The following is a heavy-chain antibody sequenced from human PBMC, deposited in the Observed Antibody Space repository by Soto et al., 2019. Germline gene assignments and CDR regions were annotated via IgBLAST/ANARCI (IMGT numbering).Heavy chain of an antibody. Sequence: PSGTLSLTCTVSGGSITGYYWSWIRQPPGRGLEWVGYIFYAGNTLYTPSLKSRVTISVDTSKNQFSLKLSSVTAADTAVHYCGGHDAVPKWQNGMGVWGQGTTVTV. CDR3: GGHDAVPKWQNGMGV. D-gene: IGHD5-12*01. J-gene: IGHJ6*02. CDR2: IFYAGNT. CDR1: GGSITGYY. V-gene: IGHV4-59*01.